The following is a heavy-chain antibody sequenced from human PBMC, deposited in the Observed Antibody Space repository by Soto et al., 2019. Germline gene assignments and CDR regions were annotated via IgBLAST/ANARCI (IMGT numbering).Heavy chain of an antibody. D-gene: IGHD3-10*01. J-gene: IGHJ4*02. CDR1: GFTFSSYS. V-gene: IGHV3-48*01. CDR2: ISRSSTI. Sequence: GSLRLSCAASGFTFSSYSMNWVRQAPGKGLEWVSYISRSSTIYYADSVKGRFTISRDSAKNSLYLQMNSLRAEDTAVYYCARDLRHFYGSRSHFDYWGQGTLVTVSS. CDR3: ARDLRHFYGSRSHFDY.